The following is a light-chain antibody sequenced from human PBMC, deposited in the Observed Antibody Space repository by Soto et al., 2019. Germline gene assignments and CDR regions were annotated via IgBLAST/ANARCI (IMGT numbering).Light chain of an antibody. CDR3: SSYTSSSILYVV. V-gene: IGLV2-14*01. Sequence: QSVLTQPASVSGSPGQSITISCTGTNSDVGGYNYVSWYQQHPGKAPKLMIYDVSNRPSGVSNRFSGSKSGNTASLTISGLQAEDEADYYCSSYTSSSILYVVFGGGTKVTVL. CDR2: DVS. J-gene: IGLJ2*01. CDR1: NSDVGGYNY.